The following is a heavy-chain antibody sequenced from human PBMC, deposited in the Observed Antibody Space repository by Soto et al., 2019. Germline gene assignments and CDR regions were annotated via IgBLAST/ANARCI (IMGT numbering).Heavy chain of an antibody. V-gene: IGHV3-66*01. D-gene: IGHD3-10*01. CDR1: GFTVSSNY. CDR3: ARDMVRGLYPEHFQH. J-gene: IGHJ1*01. CDR2: IYAGGST. Sequence: EVQLVESGGGLVQPGGSLRLSCAASGFTVSSNYMSWVRQAPGKGLEWVSVIYAGGSTYYADSVKGRFTISRDNSKNTLYLQMNSLRAEDTAVYYCARDMVRGLYPEHFQHWGQGTLVTVSS.